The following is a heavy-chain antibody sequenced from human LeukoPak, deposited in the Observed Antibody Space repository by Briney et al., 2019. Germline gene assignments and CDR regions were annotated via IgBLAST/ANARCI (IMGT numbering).Heavy chain of an antibody. CDR1: GGSISSGSYY. CDR3: AREGWISSYDF. CDR2: IYTSGST. J-gene: IGHJ4*02. Sequence: SQTLSLTCTVSGGSISSGSYYWSWIRQPAGKGLEWIGRIYTSGSTNYNPSLKSRVTISVDTSKNQFSLKLSSVTATDTAVYYCAREGWISSYDFWGQGTLATVSS. V-gene: IGHV4-61*02. D-gene: IGHD3-3*01.